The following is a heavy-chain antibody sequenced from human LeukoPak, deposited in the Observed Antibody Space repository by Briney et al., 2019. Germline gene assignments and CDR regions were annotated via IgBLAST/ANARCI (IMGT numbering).Heavy chain of an antibody. CDR1: GFTFSSYS. Sequence: PGGSLRLSCAASGFTFSSYSMNWVRQAPGKGLEWVSYISSSSSTIYYADSVKGRFTISRDNAKSSLYLQMNSLRAEDTAVYYCAQYFQHWGQGTLVTVSS. V-gene: IGHV3-48*01. CDR3: AQYFQH. J-gene: IGHJ1*01. CDR2: ISSSSSTI.